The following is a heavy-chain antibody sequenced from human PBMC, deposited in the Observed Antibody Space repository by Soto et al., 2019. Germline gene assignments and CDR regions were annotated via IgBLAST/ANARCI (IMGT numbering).Heavy chain of an antibody. J-gene: IGHJ5*02. CDR2: IYHSGTT. V-gene: IGHV4-4*02. CDR3: ARVAITYYYDSSGYRLDP. CDR1: GGSITSSFW. D-gene: IGHD3-22*01. Sequence: PSETLSLTCAVSGGSITSSFWWSWVRQPPGKGLEWIGEIYHSGTTNYNPSLKSRVTISVDKSKSQFSLELTSVTAADTAVYYCARVAITYYYDSSGYRLDPWGQGTLVTVSS.